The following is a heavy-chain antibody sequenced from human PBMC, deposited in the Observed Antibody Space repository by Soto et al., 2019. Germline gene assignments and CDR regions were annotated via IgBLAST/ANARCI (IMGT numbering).Heavy chain of an antibody. CDR1: GFTFGDYY. Sequence: QVLLEESGGGLVKPGGSLRLSCASSGFTFGDYYMIWIRQAPGKGLDWVAYIGGSGGAIFYADSVKGRFTISRDNAKNSLYLEMNSLRVEDTALYYCAREGASGSHLLGGIDYWGKGILVTVYS. CDR3: AREGASGSHLLGGIDY. J-gene: IGHJ4*02. V-gene: IGHV3-11*01. CDR2: IGGSGGAI. D-gene: IGHD3-10*01.